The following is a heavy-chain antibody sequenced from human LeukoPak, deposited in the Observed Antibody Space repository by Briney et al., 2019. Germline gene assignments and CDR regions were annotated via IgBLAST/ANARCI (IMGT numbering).Heavy chain of an antibody. J-gene: IGHJ6*03. CDR3: TTDSWIAVADTYYYYMDV. V-gene: IGHV3-15*01. Sequence: PGGSLRLSCAASGFTFSNAWMNWVRQTPGRGLEWVGRVKRKTDIGSTDYAAPVKGRFTLSREESKNTVYLQMKSLKIEDTAVYYCTTDSWIAVADTYYYYMDVWGKGTTVTVSS. CDR1: GFTFSNAW. CDR2: VKRKTDIGST. D-gene: IGHD6-19*01.